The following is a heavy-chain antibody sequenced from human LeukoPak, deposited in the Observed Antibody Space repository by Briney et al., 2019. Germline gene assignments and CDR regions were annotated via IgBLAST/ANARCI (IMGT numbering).Heavy chain of an antibody. D-gene: IGHD2-2*01. CDR2: IKCDGSEK. V-gene: IGHV3-52*01. Sequence: PGGSLRLSCAASGFTFSNSWMHWVCQAPEKGLEWVADIKCDGSEKCYVDSVKGRLTISRDNAKNSLYLQVNSLRAEDMTVYYCVRGVGSSTGCYVRAFDIWGQGTMVTVSS. CDR3: VRGVGSSTGCYVRAFDI. CDR1: GFTFSNSW. J-gene: IGHJ3*02.